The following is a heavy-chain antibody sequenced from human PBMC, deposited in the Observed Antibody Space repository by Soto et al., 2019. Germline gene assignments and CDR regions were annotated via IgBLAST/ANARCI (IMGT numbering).Heavy chain of an antibody. D-gene: IGHD2-8*01. V-gene: IGHV3-23*01. J-gene: IGHJ5*02. CDR1: GFTFSSYW. Sequence: PGGSLRLSCAASGFTFSSYWMSWVRQAPGKGLEWVSAISGSGGSTYYADSVKGRFTISRDNSKNTLYLQMNSLRAEDTAVYYCAKMVRGCTNGVCLVWFDPWGQGTLVTVS. CDR2: ISGSGGST. CDR3: AKMVRGCTNGVCLVWFDP.